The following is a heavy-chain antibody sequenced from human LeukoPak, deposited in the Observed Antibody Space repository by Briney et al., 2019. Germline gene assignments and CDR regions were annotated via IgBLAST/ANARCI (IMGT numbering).Heavy chain of an antibody. D-gene: IGHD3-22*01. J-gene: IGHJ4*02. CDR3: ARARQYYYDSSGYSPYYFDY. V-gene: IGHV1-2*02. CDR1: EYTFTGYY. CDR2: INPNSGGT. Sequence: ASVKVSCKASEYTFTGYYMHWVRQAPGQGLEWMGWINPNSGGTNYAQKFQGRVTMTRDTSISTAYMELSRLRSDDTAVYYCARARQYYYDSSGYSPYYFDYWGQGTLVTVSS.